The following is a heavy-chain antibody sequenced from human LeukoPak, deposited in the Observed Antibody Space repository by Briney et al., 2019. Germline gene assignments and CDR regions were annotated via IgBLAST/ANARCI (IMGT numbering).Heavy chain of an antibody. CDR2: ISGSGGST. D-gene: IGHD4-11*01. J-gene: IGHJ4*02. Sequence: GGSLRLSCAASGFTFVGYVMNWVRQAPGKGLGWVSGISGSGGSTYYADSVKGRFTISRDNSKSTLYLQMNSLRAEDTAVYYCAKVDYSNYIFDYWGQGTLVTVSS. V-gene: IGHV3-23*01. CDR3: AKVDYSNYIFDY. CDR1: GFTFVGYV.